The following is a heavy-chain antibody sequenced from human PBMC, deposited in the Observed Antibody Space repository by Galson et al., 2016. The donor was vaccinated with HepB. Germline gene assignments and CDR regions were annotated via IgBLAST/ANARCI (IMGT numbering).Heavy chain of an antibody. CDR3: ARDSGSCPWYFDL. D-gene: IGHD1-26*01. CDR1: GFNLGNYA. Sequence: SLRLSCAASGFNLGNYAMTWVRQAPGKGLQWVSLISGSGSSLYYANSVKGRFTVSRDNSKNTLFLQMDSLRAEDTALYFCARDSGSCPWYFDLWGRGTLVAVSS. CDR2: ISGSGSSL. J-gene: IGHJ2*01. V-gene: IGHV3-23*01.